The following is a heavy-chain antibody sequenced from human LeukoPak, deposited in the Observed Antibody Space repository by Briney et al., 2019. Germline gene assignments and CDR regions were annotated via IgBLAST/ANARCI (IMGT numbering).Heavy chain of an antibody. CDR2: INPNSGGT. J-gene: IGHJ6*03. CDR3: ARGRYSSSWSSYYYYMDV. V-gene: IGHV1-2*02. D-gene: IGHD6-13*01. CDR1: GYTFAGYY. Sequence: ASVKVSCKASGYTFAGYYMHWVRQAPGQGLEWMGWINPNSGGTNYAQKFQGRVTITRDTSISTAYMELSRLRSDDTAVYYCARGRYSSSWSSYYYYMDVWGKGTTVTVSS.